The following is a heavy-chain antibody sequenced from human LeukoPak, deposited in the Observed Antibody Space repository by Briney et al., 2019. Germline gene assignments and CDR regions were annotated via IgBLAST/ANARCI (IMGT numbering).Heavy chain of an antibody. V-gene: IGHV3-30*02. CDR3: AKISSSAESNFDY. CDR2: IWPDGSKK. J-gene: IGHJ4*02. D-gene: IGHD6-25*01. Sequence: GGSLRLSCAASGFTFSTYAMHWVRQAPGKGLERVAFIWPDGSKKYYADSVKGRFAISRENSKNTVYLQMNDLRPEDTALYFCAKISSSAESNFDYWGQGTLLTVSS. CDR1: GFTFSTYA.